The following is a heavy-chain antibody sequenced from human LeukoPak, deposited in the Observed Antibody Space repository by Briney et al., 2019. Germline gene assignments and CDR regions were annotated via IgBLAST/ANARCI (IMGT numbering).Heavy chain of an antibody. CDR2: INWNGGGT. CDR3: AKSDHGNGDYDY. V-gene: IGHV3-20*04. D-gene: IGHD1-26*01. Sequence: GGSLRLSCAASGFTFDDYGMSWVRQAPGKGLEWVSGINWNGGGTGYADSVKGRFTISRDNSKNTLYLQMNGLKAEDTALYYCAKSDHGNGDYDYWGQGTLVTVSS. J-gene: IGHJ4*02. CDR1: GFTFDDYG.